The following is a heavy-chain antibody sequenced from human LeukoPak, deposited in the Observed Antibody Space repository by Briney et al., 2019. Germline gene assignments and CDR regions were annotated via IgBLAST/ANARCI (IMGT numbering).Heavy chain of an antibody. CDR3: ARLPYGSWYGGLDY. CDR2: IYYSGST. Sequence: SETLSLTCTVSGGSISSYYWSWIRQPPGKGLEWIGYIYYSGSTNYNPSLKSRVTISVDTSKNQFSLKLSSVTAADTAVYYCARLPYGSWYGGLDYWGQGTLVTVSS. D-gene: IGHD6-13*01. CDR1: GGSISSYY. J-gene: IGHJ4*02. V-gene: IGHV4-59*01.